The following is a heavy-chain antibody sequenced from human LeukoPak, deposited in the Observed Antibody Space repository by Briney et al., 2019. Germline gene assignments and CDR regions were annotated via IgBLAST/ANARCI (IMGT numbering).Heavy chain of an antibody. V-gene: IGHV3-30*03. D-gene: IGHD5-24*01. CDR2: ISYDGSNK. J-gene: IGHJ4*02. CDR3: ARDLPAMATIPGPIDY. Sequence: PGRSQRLSCAASGFTFSSYGMHWVRQAPGKGLEWVAVISYDGSNKYYADSVKGRFTISRDNSKNTLYLQMNSLRAEDTAVYYCARDLPAMATIPGPIDYWGQGTLVTVSS. CDR1: GFTFSSYG.